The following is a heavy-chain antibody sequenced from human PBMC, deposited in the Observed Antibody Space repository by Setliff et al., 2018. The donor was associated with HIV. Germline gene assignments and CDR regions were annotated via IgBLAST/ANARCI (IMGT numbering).Heavy chain of an antibody. CDR3: AKDTSRVVSSINGAYFDY. CDR1: GGSISSSTYH. CDR2: ISGTGYTT. J-gene: IGHJ4*02. D-gene: IGHD5-12*01. Sequence: TSETLSLTCTVSGGSISSSTYHWGWIRQSSGKGLEWIGSISGTGYTTFYADSVKGRFTISRDNSKNTLYLQLNSLRAEDTAVYYCAKDTSRVVSSINGAYFDYWGRGTLVTVSS. V-gene: IGHV3-23*01.